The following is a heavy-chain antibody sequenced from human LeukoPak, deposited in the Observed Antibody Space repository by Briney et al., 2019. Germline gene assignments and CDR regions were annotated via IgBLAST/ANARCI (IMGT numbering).Heavy chain of an antibody. Sequence: ASVKVSCKASGYTFTSYYMHWVRQAPGQGLEWMGIINPSGGSTSYAQKFQGRVTMTRDMSTSTVYMELSSLRSEDTAVYYCALITMIVPEFDYWGQGTLVTVSS. J-gene: IGHJ4*02. CDR2: INPSGGST. CDR1: GYTFTSYY. V-gene: IGHV1-46*01. D-gene: IGHD3-22*01. CDR3: ALITMIVPEFDY.